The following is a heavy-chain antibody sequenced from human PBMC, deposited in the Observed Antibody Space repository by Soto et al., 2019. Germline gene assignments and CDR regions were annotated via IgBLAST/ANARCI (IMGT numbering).Heavy chain of an antibody. V-gene: IGHV3-30*18. CDR1: GFTLSSYA. J-gene: IGHJ4*02. CDR3: AKSPLSSGWAPLHY. D-gene: IGHD6-19*01. Sequence: QVQLVEPGGGVVQPGRSRRLSCAASGFTLSSYAMHWFRRAPGKGLGWVAVISYDGNNKYYADSVKGRFTISRDNSKNTLYLQMNSLRAEDTAVYYCAKSPLSSGWAPLHYWGQGTLVTVSS. CDR2: ISYDGNNK.